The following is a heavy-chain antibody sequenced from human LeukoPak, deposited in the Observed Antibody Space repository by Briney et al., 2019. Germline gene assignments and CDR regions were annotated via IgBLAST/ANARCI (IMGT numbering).Heavy chain of an antibody. V-gene: IGHV3-9*01. CDR2: ISWNSGSI. CDR3: AKDKSAAGRHNAFDI. D-gene: IGHD6-13*01. CDR1: GFTFDDYA. J-gene: IGHJ3*02. Sequence: PGGSLRLSCAASGFTFDDYAMHWVRQAPGKGLEWVSGISWNSGSIDYADSVKGRFTISRDNAKNSLYLQMTSLRAEDTALYYCAKDKSAAGRHNAFDIWGQGTMVTVSS.